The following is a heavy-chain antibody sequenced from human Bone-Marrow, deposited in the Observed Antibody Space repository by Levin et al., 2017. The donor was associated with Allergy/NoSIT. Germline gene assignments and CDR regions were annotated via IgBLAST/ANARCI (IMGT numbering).Heavy chain of an antibody. CDR1: GYSFTDFY. CDR2: INSLNGGI. CDR3: ARSLVGATFDF. D-gene: IGHD1-26*01. J-gene: IGHJ4*01. V-gene: IGHV1-2*02. Sequence: GESLKISCKASGYSFTDFYIHWVRQAPGLGLEWMGLINSLNGGIKYAPKFQGRVTMTRDTPMTTAYMELTNLRSDDTAVYYCARSLVGATFDFWGQGTLVTVSS.